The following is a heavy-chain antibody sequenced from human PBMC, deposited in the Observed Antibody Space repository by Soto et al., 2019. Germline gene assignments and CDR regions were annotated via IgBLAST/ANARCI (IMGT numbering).Heavy chain of an antibody. V-gene: IGHV3-30*18. CDR3: AKDRWSGSHTFDY. J-gene: IGHJ4*02. Sequence: QVQLVESGGGVVQPGRSLRLSCAASGFTFSSYGMHWVRQAPGKGLEWVAVISYDGSNKYYADSVKGRFTISRDNSKNTLYLQINSLRAEDTAVYYCAKDRWSGSHTFDYWGQGTLVTVSS. CDR2: ISYDGSNK. D-gene: IGHD3-10*01. CDR1: GFTFSSYG.